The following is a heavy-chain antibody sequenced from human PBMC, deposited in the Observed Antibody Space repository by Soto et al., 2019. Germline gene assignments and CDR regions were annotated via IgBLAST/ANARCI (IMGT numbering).Heavy chain of an antibody. CDR1: GYTFTGYY. Sequence: ASVKVSCKASGYTFTGYYMHWVRQAPGQGLEWMGWINPNSGGTNYAQKFQGRVTMTRDTSISTAYMELSRLRSDDTAVYYCARDGGVYYVSGSYYYYYGMDVWGQGTTVTVSS. J-gene: IGHJ6*02. V-gene: IGHV1-2*02. CDR3: ARDGGVYYVSGSYYYYYGMDV. CDR2: INPNSGGT. D-gene: IGHD3-10*01.